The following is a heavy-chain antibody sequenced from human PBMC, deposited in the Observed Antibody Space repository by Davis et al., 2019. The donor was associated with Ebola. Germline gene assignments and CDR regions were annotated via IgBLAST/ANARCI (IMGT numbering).Heavy chain of an antibody. Sequence: PSETLSLTCAISGDSVSGSSGAWNWIRQSPSRGLEWLGKTYYNSKWYNDYAASVKSWITVNPDTSKNQFSLLLKSVTPEDTAIYYCARGWFRSGMDVWGQGTTITVSS. CDR2: TYYNSKWYN. J-gene: IGHJ6*02. D-gene: IGHD6-19*01. CDR1: GDSVSGSSGA. V-gene: IGHV6-1*03. CDR3: ARGWFRSGMDV.